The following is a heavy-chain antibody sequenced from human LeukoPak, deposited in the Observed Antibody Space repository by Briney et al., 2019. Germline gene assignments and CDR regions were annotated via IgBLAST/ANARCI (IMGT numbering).Heavy chain of an antibody. Sequence: GGSLRLSCAASGFTFSSYWMSWVRQAPGKGLEWVANIKQDGSEEYYVDSVKGRFTISRDNAKNSLYLQMNSLRAEDTAVYYCARGLGAYSSGWYAFDIWGQGTMVTVSS. CDR2: IKQDGSEE. J-gene: IGHJ3*02. CDR1: GFTFSSYW. D-gene: IGHD6-19*01. CDR3: ARGLGAYSSGWYAFDI. V-gene: IGHV3-7*01.